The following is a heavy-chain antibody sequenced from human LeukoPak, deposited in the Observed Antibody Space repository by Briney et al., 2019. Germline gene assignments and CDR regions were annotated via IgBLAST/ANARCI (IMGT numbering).Heavy chain of an antibody. Sequence: PSETLSLTCTVSGYSISSGYFWGWIRQPPGKGLEWIGSFYHSGITNYNPSLKSRVTISVDTSKNQFSLKLSSVTAADTAVYYCARVNGYNFEYWGQGTLVTVSS. D-gene: IGHD5-24*01. J-gene: IGHJ4*02. CDR2: FYHSGIT. CDR1: GYSISSGYF. V-gene: IGHV4-38-2*02. CDR3: ARVNGYNFEY.